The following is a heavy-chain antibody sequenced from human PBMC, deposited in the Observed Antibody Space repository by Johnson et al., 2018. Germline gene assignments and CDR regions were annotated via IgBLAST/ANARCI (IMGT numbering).Heavy chain of an antibody. CDR2: MNPNTGHT. J-gene: IGHJ6*03. D-gene: IGHD6-6*01. CDR3: ATRGTSSHYYYYYMDG. V-gene: IGHV1-8*01. CDR1: GYTLTNSD. Sequence: QVQLVESGAEVKKPGASVKVSCKASGYTLTNSDLNWVRQAAGQGLEWMGWMNPNTGHTGYAQKFPDRVTMTRNTPISTAHMELSRLRSEDTAVYYCATRGTSSHYYYYYMDGWGIGTTVTVSS.